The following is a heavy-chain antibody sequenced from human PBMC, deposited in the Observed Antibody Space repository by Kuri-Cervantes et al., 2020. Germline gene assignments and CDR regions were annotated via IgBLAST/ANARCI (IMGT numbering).Heavy chain of an antibody. CDR3: TRDAYMIRFDY. CDR1: GFTFSSYW. J-gene: IGHJ4*02. Sequence: GGSLRLSCAASGFTFSSYWMSWVRQAPGKGLEWVANIKQDGSAKYYVDSVKGRFTISRDNKKRSLFLQMDNLRTDDTAFYFCTRDAYMIRFDYWGRGTQVTVSS. V-gene: IGHV3-7*03. D-gene: IGHD3-16*01. CDR2: IKQDGSAK.